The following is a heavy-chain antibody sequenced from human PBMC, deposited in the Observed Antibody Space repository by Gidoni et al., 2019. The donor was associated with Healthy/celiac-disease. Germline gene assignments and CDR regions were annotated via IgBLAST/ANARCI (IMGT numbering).Heavy chain of an antibody. D-gene: IGHD3-16*01. V-gene: IGHV3-23*01. CDR1: GFSLSSYA. CDR3: AKDRSGGREDY. CDR2: ISGRGGNT. J-gene: IGHJ4*02. Sequence: EVQLLEAGGGLVQPGGSLCLSCAASGFSLSSYAMSWVGQARGKGLEWGEAISGRGGNTYDADSVEGRFTISRDNSKNTLYLQMNGLRAEDTAVYYCAKDRSGGREDYWGQGTLVTVSS.